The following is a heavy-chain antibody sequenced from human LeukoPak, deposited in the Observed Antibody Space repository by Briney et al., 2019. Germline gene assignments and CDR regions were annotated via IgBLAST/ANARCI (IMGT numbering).Heavy chain of an antibody. V-gene: IGHV4-61*01. CDR2: IYYSGST. J-gene: IGHJ4*02. CDR1: GGSVSSGSYY. D-gene: IGHD3-3*01. Sequence: PSETLSLTCTVSGGSVSSGSYYWSWIRQPPGKGLEWIGYIYYSGSTNYNPSLKSRVTISVDTSKNQFSLKLGSVTAADTAVYYCARSYDFWSGYYDYWGQGTLVTVSS. CDR3: ARSYDFWSGYYDY.